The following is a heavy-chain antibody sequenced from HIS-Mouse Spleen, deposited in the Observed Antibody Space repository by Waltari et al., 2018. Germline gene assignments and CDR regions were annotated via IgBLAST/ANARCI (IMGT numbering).Heavy chain of an antibody. CDR1: GVSVSSTRAA. V-gene: IGHV6-1*01. D-gene: IGHD1-26*01. J-gene: IGHJ4*02. Sequence: QVQLQQSGPGLVKPSQTPSLTCPISGVSVSSTRAAWHWIRQSPSGGLEWLGRTYYRSKWYNDYAVSVKSRITINPDTSKNQFSLQLNSVTPEDTAVYYCARDLYSGSYYYFDYWGQGTLVTVSS. CDR2: TYYRSKWYN. CDR3: ARDLYSGSYYYFDY.